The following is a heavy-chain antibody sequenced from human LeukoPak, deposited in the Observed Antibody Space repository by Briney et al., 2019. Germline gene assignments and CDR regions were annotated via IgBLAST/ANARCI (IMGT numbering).Heavy chain of an antibody. V-gene: IGHV3-7*01. CDR2: INQDGSGK. Sequence: PGGSLRLSCAAFGFTFNNYWMSWLRQAPGKGLEWVANINQDGSGKHYVDSVKGRFTISRDNAKNSLYLQMNSLRAEDTAVYFCAKASIAGAIGVLDYWGQGTLVTVSS. J-gene: IGHJ4*02. CDR3: AKASIAGAIGVLDY. CDR1: GFTFNNYW. D-gene: IGHD1-26*01.